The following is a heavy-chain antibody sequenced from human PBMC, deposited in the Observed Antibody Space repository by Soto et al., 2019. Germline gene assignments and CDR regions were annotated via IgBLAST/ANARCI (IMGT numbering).Heavy chain of an antibody. CDR3: ARVNRGAFVS. CDR2: IFYTGDT. Sequence: SETLSLTCTVSGGTVTDYYWSWIRQPPGKGLEWIGYIFYTGDTSYRPSLKSRITIALDTSDNHFSLKLTSVTAPDTAVYYCARVNRGAFVSRGQAAPVNVSS. CDR1: GGTVTDYY. V-gene: IGHV4-59*02. J-gene: IGHJ4*02.